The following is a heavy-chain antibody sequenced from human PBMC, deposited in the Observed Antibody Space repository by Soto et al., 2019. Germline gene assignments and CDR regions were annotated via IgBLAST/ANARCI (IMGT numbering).Heavy chain of an antibody. CDR3: ARDTSSVVIPGWFDP. D-gene: IGHD3-22*01. V-gene: IGHV1-69*01. CDR2: IIPIFGTA. Sequence: QVQLVQSGAEVKKPGSSVKVSCTASGGTFSSYAISWVRQAPGQGLEWMGGIIPIFGTANYAQKFQGRVTITADESTSKVYMELSSLRSEDTAVYYCARDTSSVVIPGWFDPWGQGTLVTVSS. CDR1: GGTFSSYA. J-gene: IGHJ5*02.